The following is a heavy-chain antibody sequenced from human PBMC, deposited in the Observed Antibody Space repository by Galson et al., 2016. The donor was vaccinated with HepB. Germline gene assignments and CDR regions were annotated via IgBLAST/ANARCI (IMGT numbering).Heavy chain of an antibody. Sequence: SLRLSCAASGFTFSNYWMSWIRQSPGKGLEWVGNIKRDGGETYYVDSVRGRFTISRDNARNSLYLQMNSLRAEDTAVYYCARDGSGWLFDSWGQGTLVTVSS. V-gene: IGHV3-7*01. CDR1: GFTFSNYW. CDR3: ARDGSGWLFDS. CDR2: IKRDGGET. D-gene: IGHD6-19*01. J-gene: IGHJ4*02.